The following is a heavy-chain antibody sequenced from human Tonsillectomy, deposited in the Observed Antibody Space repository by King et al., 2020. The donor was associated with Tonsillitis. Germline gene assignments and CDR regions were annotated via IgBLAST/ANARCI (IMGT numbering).Heavy chain of an antibody. CDR1: GFTVSSDY. D-gene: IGHD2-15*01. V-gene: IGHV3-53*01. CDR3: ARGLWAPGYCSGGSCPYYFDY. J-gene: IGHJ4*02. Sequence: VQLVESGGGLIQPGGSLRLSCAASGFTVSSDYMSWVRQAPGKGLVWVSVIYSGGSTYYADSAKGRFTISRDNSKNTLYLQMNSLRAEDTAVYYCARGLWAPGYCSGGSCPYYFDYWGQGTLVTVSS. CDR2: IYSGGST.